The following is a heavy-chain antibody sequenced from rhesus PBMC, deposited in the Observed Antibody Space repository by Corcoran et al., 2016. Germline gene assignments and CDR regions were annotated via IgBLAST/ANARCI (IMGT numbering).Heavy chain of an antibody. D-gene: IGHD6-25*01. CDR3: TRDKGIAAAGTIDS. Sequence: EVQLVESGGGLVQPGGSLRLSCAASGFTFSDYYMSWVRQAPGKGLEWVSSISSASSYIYYADFGKGRFTISRDNAKNSLSLPMNSLKTEDTAVYYCTRDKGIAAAGTIDSWGQGVLVTVSS. CDR1: GFTFSDYY. V-gene: IGHV3S16*01. CDR2: ISSASSYI. J-gene: IGHJ4*01.